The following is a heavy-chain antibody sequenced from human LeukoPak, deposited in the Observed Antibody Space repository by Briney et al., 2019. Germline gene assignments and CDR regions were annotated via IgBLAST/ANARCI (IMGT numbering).Heavy chain of an antibody. CDR2: INPSGGST. D-gene: IGHD4-17*01. CDR3: RTDRYGDYGDYIDY. V-gene: IGHV1-46*01. Sequence: ASVKVSCKASGYTFTSYYMHWVRQAPGQGLEWMGIINPSGGSTRYAQKFQGRVTMTRDTSISTAYMELSRLRSDDTAVYYCRTDRYGDYGDYIDYWGQGTLVTVSS. CDR1: GYTFTSYY. J-gene: IGHJ4*02.